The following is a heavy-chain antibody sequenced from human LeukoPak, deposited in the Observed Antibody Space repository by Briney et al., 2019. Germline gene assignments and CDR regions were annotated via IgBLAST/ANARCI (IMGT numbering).Heavy chain of an antibody. Sequence: SVKVSCKASGGTFSSYAISWVRQAPGQGLEWMGGIIPIFGTANYAQKFQGRVTITADESTSTAYMELSSLRSEDTAVYYCASPDCSGGSCLSDDAFDIWGQGTMVTVSS. J-gene: IGHJ3*02. D-gene: IGHD2-15*01. CDR2: IIPIFGTA. CDR3: ASPDCSGGSCLSDDAFDI. CDR1: GGTFSSYA. V-gene: IGHV1-69*13.